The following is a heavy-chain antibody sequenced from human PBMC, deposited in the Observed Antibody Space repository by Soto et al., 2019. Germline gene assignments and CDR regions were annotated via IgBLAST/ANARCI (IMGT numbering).Heavy chain of an antibody. J-gene: IGHJ3*02. Sequence: QVQLQESGPGLVKPSETLSLTCTVSVGSISSYYWSWIRQPPGKGLEWIGYIYYTGSTKYNPSLKSRVTISLDTSKNQFSLKLSSATAADTAVYYCARAYSSSWYPDAFDIWGQGTMVTVSS. CDR2: IYYTGST. V-gene: IGHV4-59*01. CDR3: ARAYSSSWYPDAFDI. D-gene: IGHD6-13*01. CDR1: VGSISSYY.